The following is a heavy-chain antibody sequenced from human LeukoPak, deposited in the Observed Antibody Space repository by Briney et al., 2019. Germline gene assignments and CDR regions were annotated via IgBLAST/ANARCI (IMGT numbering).Heavy chain of an antibody. V-gene: IGHV3-30*03. CDR1: GFTFSSYG. D-gene: IGHD2-15*01. CDR3: ARELLFEREFDP. J-gene: IGHJ5*02. CDR2: ISYDGSNK. Sequence: GGSLRLSCAASGFTFSSYGMHWVRQAPGKGLEWVAVISYDGSNKYYADSVKGRFTISRDNSKNTLYLQMNSLRAEDTAVYYCARELLFEREFDPWGQGTLVTVSS.